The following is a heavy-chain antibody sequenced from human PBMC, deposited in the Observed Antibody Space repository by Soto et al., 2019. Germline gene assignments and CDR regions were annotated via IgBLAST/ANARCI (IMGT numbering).Heavy chain of an antibody. CDR3: ARDKNLFADDYGDENWFDP. J-gene: IGHJ5*02. V-gene: IGHV1-46*01. CDR2: INPSGGST. Sequence: ASVKVSCKASGYTFTSYYMHWVRQAPGQGLEWMGIINPSGGSTSYAQKFQGRVTMTRDTSTSTVYMGLSSLRSEDTAVYYCARDKNLFADDYGDENWFDPWGQGTLVTVS. D-gene: IGHD4-17*01. CDR1: GYTFTSYY.